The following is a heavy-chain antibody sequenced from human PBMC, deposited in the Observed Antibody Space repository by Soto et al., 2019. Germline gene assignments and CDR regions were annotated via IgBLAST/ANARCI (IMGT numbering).Heavy chain of an antibody. Sequence: SETLSLTCAVSGDSIKTETWWSWLRQLPGTGLEWIGEIKHTGDANANPALRSRVSMSVDRTKNQFFLNLRSVTTADTAVYYCARYRAETDGEPRGEFDYWGPGTLVTVSS. D-gene: IGHD3-16*01. CDR3: ARYRAETDGEPRGEFDY. CDR2: IKHTGDA. CDR1: GDSIKTETW. J-gene: IGHJ4*02. V-gene: IGHV4-4*02.